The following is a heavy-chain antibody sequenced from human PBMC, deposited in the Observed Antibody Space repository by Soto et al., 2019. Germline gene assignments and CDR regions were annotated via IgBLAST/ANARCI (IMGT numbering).Heavy chain of an antibody. CDR1: GYTFTSYD. CDR2: MNPIFGNT. V-gene: IGHV1-8*01. D-gene: IGHD1-1*01. J-gene: IGHJ6*02. Sequence: ASVKVSCKASGYTFTSYDINWVRQATGQGLEWMGWMNPIFGNTGYAQKFQGRVTITTNKSTSTAYMELNSLRSEDTAVYYCARVQAPYYYYYGMDVWGQGTTVTVSS. CDR3: ARVQAPYYYYYGMDV.